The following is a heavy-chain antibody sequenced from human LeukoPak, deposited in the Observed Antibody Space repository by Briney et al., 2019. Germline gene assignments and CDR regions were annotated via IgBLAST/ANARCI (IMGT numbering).Heavy chain of an antibody. CDR2: IGGDGSST. CDR1: GFTFSSYW. J-gene: IGHJ4*02. V-gene: IGHV3-74*01. D-gene: IGHD3-22*01. Sequence: PGGSLRLSCAASGFTFSSYWMHWVRHAAGKGLVWVSRIGGDGSSTSYADSAKGRFTISRDNAKNTLYLQMNSLSAEDTAVYYCARATYHYDSSGSEMYYFDSWGQGTLVTVSS. CDR3: ARATYHYDSSGSEMYYFDS.